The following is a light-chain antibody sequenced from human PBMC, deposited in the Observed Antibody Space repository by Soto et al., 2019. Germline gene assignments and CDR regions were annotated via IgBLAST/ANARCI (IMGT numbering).Light chain of an antibody. V-gene: IGKV3-11*01. J-gene: IGKJ5*01. CDR3: QQRSNSPPWIT. CDR1: ETVATN. CDR2: DAS. Sequence: VMTQSPATLSVSPGERATLSCWASETVATNLAWYQQKPGQAPRLLIYDASNRATGIPAKFSGSGSGTDFTLTISSLEPEDSAVYYCQQRSNSPPWITFGQGTRLEIK.